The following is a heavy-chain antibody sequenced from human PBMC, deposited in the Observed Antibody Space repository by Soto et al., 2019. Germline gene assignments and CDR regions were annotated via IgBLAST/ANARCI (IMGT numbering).Heavy chain of an antibody. CDR3: AADVGASARTFEY. CDR1: VGSFSTYA. CDR2: IIPILGTA. V-gene: IGHV1-69*01. D-gene: IGHD1-26*01. J-gene: IGHJ4*02. Sequence: QVQLVQSGAEVKKPGSSVKVSCKASVGSFSTYAISWVRQAPEQGFEWMGGIIPILGTANYAQKFQVRVTITADESTSTAFIELSSLGSEDTAVYYCAADVGASARTFEYWGQGTLVPVSS.